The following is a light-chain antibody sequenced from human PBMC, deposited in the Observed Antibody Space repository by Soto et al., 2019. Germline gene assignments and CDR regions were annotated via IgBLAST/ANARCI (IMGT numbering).Light chain of an antibody. V-gene: IGLV2-8*01. CDR3: CAYAGTHWV. J-gene: IGLJ3*02. Sequence: QSVLTQPPSASGSPGQSVTISCTGTSSDVGAYNYVSWYQQHPGKAPKLMIYDVIKRPSGVPDRFSGSKSGYTASLTISGLQAEDEADYHCCAYAGTHWVFGGGTKLTVL. CDR2: DVI. CDR1: SSDVGAYNY.